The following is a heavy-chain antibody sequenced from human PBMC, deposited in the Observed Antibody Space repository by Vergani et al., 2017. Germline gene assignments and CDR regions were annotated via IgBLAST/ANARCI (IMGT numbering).Heavy chain of an antibody. D-gene: IGHD2-2*02. V-gene: IGHV3-11*01. CDR2: ISSSGSTI. Sequence: VQLVESGGGLIQPGGSLRLSCAASGFTFSDYYMSWIRQAPGKGLEWVSYISSSGSTIYYADSVKGRFTISRDNAKNALYLQMNSLRAEDTAVYYCANSPPAAIYAFDIWGQGTMVTVSS. J-gene: IGHJ3*02. CDR3: ANSPPAAIYAFDI. CDR1: GFTFSDYY.